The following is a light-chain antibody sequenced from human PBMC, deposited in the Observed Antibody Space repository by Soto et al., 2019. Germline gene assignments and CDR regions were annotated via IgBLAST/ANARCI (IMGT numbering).Light chain of an antibody. CDR2: SNN. J-gene: IGLJ1*01. V-gene: IGLV1-44*01. CDR1: SSNIGSNT. Sequence: QSVLTQPPSASGTPGQRVTISCSGSSSNIGSNTVNWYQQLPGTAPKLLIYSNNQRPSGVPDRFSGSKSGTSASLAISGLQSEDEADYYCEAWDDSLMNYVFGTGTKVTVL. CDR3: EAWDDSLMNYV.